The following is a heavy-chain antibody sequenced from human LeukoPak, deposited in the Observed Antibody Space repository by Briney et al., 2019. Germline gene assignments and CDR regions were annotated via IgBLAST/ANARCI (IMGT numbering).Heavy chain of an antibody. D-gene: IGHD3-3*01. CDR1: GASLSSYY. CDR2: IFDTGQT. CDR3: VAGYYDPFDN. J-gene: IGHJ4*02. Sequence: SETLSLTCSVSGASLSSYYWGWIRQSPGRGLEWLGYIFDTGQTDYHPSLKGRGTFPLDTSKNQFTLRLTSVTAADTAVDCCVAGYYDPFDNWGQGNLVTVSS. V-gene: IGHV4-59*01.